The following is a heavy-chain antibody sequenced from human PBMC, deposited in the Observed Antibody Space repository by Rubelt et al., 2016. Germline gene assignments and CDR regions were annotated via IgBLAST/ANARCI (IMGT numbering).Heavy chain of an antibody. J-gene: IGHJ4*02. CDR1: GFTFSSYA. CDR3: QVAVANTLY. V-gene: IGHV3-64*05. CDR2: IDTNGGTT. D-gene: IGHD6-19*01. Sequence: EVQLLESGGGLAQPGGSLRLSCSASGFTFSSYAMHWVRQAPGKGLEYVSGIDTNGGTTYYADSVKGRFTISRDNSKNTLYVQMSSLRAEDTAVYYCQVAVANTLYWGQGTLVTVSS.